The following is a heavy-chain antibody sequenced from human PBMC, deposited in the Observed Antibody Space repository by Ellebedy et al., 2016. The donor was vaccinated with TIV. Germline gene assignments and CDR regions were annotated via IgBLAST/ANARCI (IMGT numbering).Heavy chain of an antibody. D-gene: IGHD1-26*01. V-gene: IGHV1-69*04. CDR3: ATGPPKWEVPLALDS. Sequence: AASVKVSCKAYGGTLRSYGISWARQAPGLGLEWMGRIIPIVEITIYAQRFQDRVTISEDNFTNTVYMEMSSLRSEDTAMYYCATGPPKWEVPLALDSWGQGTLVIVSS. CDR2: IIPIVEIT. J-gene: IGHJ4*02. CDR1: GGTLRSYG.